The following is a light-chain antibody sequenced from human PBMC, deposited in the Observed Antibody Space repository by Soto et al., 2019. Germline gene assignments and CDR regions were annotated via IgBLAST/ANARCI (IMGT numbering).Light chain of an antibody. CDR2: GAS. CDR3: QQYASSPRT. CDR1: QSVSSN. J-gene: IGKJ1*01. V-gene: IGKV3-20*01. Sequence: VSLTPEERGAGKWRASQSVSSNLAWYQQKPGQAPRLLIYGASNRATGIPDRFRGTGSGTDLTLPVGRLAPADCAVYCRQQYASSPRTFGQGTKVDIK.